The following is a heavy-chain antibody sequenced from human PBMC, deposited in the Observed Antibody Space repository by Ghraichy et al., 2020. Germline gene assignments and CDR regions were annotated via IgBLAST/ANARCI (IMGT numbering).Heavy chain of an antibody. CDR1: TYTSLNYD. Sequence: ASVKVSCRAFTYTSLNYDIAWVRQAPGLGLEWIGWISGANGDTNYARRFHERVTLVIDTFTKTTFMELRSLTTDDTAVYFCARRVGALSTFDHWGQGTPVTVSS. D-gene: IGHD1-26*01. V-gene: IGHV1-18*01. J-gene: IGHJ4*02. CDR2: ISGANGDT. CDR3: ARRVGALSTFDH.